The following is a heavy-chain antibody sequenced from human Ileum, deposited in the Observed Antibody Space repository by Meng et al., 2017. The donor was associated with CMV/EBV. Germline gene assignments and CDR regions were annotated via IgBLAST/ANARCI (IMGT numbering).Heavy chain of an antibody. CDR3: AKGDWEGHDF. D-gene: IGHD2-21*01. V-gene: IGHV3-23*01. J-gene: IGHJ4*02. CDR1: GFTFSNYA. CDR2: ITRGADSA. Sequence: GGSLRLSCTASGFTFSNYAMSWVRQAPGKGLEWVSTITRGADSAYHADSVKGRFTISRDNSKNTLYLEMNNLRAEDAAIYYCAKGDWEGHDFWGQGTLVTVSS.